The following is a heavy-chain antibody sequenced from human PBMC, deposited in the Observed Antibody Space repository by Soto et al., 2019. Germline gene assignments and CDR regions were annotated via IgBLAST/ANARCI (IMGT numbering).Heavy chain of an antibody. V-gene: IGHV3-33*01. CDR3: ARQINDGFAY. CDR1: GFTFKNYD. J-gene: IGHJ4*02. CDR2: IWYDGSHK. D-gene: IGHD1-1*01. Sequence: QVQLVESGGGVVQPGRSLRLSCAASGFTFKNYDMHWVRQAPGKGLEWVAVIWYDGSHKYYVDSVKGRFTISRDNSKDPQLLEMDSLRAEDKDDYYCARQINDGFAYWGQGTLVIVPS.